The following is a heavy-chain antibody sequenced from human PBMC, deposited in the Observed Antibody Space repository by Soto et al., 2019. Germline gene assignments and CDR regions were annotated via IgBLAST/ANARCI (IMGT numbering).Heavy chain of an antibody. CDR3: ARGLSPPYYDFWSGYYRASWFDP. Sequence: QLQLQESGPGLVKPSETLSLTCTVSGGSISSSSYYWGWIRQPPGKGLEWIGSIYYSGSTYYNPSLQSRVTISVDTSKNQFALKLRSVTAADTAVYYCARGLSPPYYDFWSGYYRASWFDPWGQVTLVTVSS. J-gene: IGHJ5*02. CDR1: GGSISSSSYY. V-gene: IGHV4-39*01. CDR2: IYYSGST. D-gene: IGHD3-3*01.